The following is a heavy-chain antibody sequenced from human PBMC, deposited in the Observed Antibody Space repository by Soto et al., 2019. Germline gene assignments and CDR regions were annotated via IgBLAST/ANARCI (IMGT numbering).Heavy chain of an antibody. CDR1: GGSISSGTYH. J-gene: IGHJ4*02. Sequence: SETLSLTCTVSGGSISSGTYHWTWIRQHPEKGLEWIGYIYYSGSTNYNPSLKSRVTISVDTSKNQFSLKLSSVTAADTAVYYCARVGHSSGWYFLGAFDYWGQGTLVTVSS. CDR2: IYYSGST. D-gene: IGHD6-19*01. CDR3: ARVGHSSGWYFLGAFDY. V-gene: IGHV4-61*01.